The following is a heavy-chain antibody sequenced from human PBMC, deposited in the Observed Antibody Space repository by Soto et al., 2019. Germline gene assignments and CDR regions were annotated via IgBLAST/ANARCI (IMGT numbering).Heavy chain of an antibody. CDR1: GFTFINYL. J-gene: IGHJ4*02. Sequence: GSLRPSCSAPGFTFINYLMSWVRQAPGKGLEWVSSIKTSGGNTYYADSVKGRFTTSRDDANNALYLQMSSLVAEDTAIYYCAKDHSGDYYRHDFWGQGTLVTVSS. CDR3: AKDHSGDYYRHDF. CDR2: IKTSGGNT. V-gene: IGHV3-23*01. D-gene: IGHD1-26*01.